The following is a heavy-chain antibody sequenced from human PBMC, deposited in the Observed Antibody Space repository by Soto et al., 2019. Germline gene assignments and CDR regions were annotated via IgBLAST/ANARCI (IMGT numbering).Heavy chain of an antibody. CDR3: ARDLDQQPGGYFDL. Sequence: QVQLQESGPGLVKPSQTMFLTCTVSGGSISSGGYYWSWIRQHPGKVLEWIGYIYYSGSTYYNPSLKIRVTRAVDPSKDQSSLKLSSVTAADTAVYYCARDLDQQPGGYFDLCGRGPLVTVSS. CDR1: GGSISSGGYY. D-gene: IGHD6-13*01. V-gene: IGHV4-31*03. CDR2: IYYSGST. J-gene: IGHJ2*01.